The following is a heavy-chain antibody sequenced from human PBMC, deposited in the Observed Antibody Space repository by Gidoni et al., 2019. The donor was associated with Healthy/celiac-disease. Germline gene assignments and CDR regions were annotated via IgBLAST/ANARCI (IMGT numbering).Heavy chain of an antibody. CDR1: GFTFSDYY. D-gene: IGHD4-4*01. J-gene: IGHJ4*02. CDR3: AREGMTTVTTSDY. Sequence: QVQLVESGGGLVKPGGSLRLPRAAPGFTFSDYYMSWIRQAPGKGLEWVSYLSSSSSYTNYADSVKGRFTISRDNAKNSLYLQMNSLRAEDTAVYYCAREGMTTVTTSDYWGQGTLVTVSS. V-gene: IGHV3-11*06. CDR2: LSSSSSYT.